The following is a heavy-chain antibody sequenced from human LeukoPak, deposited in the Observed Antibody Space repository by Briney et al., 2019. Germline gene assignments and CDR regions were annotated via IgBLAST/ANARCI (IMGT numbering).Heavy chain of an antibody. V-gene: IGHV1-8*01. CDR3: ARGSHYYYSMDV. CDR1: GYTFTSYD. CDR2: MNPNSGNT. J-gene: IGHJ6*02. Sequence: ASVKVSCKASGYTFTSYDINWVRQATGQGLEWMGWMNPNSGNTGYAQKFQGRVTMTRNTSISTAYMELSSLRSEDTAVYCCARGSHYYYSMDVWGQGTTVTVSS.